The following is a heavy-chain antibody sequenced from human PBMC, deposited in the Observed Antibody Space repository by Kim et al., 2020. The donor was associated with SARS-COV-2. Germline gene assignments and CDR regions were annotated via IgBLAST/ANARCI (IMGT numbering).Heavy chain of an antibody. CDR3: AREDGGAARLNAFDI. CDR2: IIPIFGTA. D-gene: IGHD6-6*01. CDR1: GGTFSSYA. V-gene: IGHV1-69*13. J-gene: IGHJ3*02. Sequence: SVKVSCKASGGTFSSYAISWVRQAPGQGLEWMGGIIPIFGTANYAQKFQGRVTITADESTSTAYMELSSLRSEDTAVYYCAREDGGAARLNAFDIWGQGTMVTVSS.